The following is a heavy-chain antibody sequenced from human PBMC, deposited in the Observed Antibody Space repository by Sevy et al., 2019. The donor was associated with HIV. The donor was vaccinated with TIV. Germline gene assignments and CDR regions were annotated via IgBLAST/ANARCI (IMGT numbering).Heavy chain of an antibody. Sequence: GGSLRLSCAASGFTFSNYAMNWVRQAPGKGLEWVSGISGSGGSGDKTNYADSVKGRFTISRDDSRNCLYLQLNSLRAEETAIYYCARKYDSSGYFDYWGQGTLVTVSS. J-gene: IGHJ4*02. CDR1: GFTFSNYA. CDR3: ARKYDSSGYFDY. D-gene: IGHD3-22*01. V-gene: IGHV3-23*01. CDR2: ISGSGGSGDKT.